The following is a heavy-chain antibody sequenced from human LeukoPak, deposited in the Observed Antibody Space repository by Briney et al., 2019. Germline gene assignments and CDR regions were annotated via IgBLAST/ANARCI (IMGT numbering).Heavy chain of an antibody. D-gene: IGHD3-16*02. CDR2: ISVYNGNT. J-gene: IGHJ4*02. CDR1: VYTFTSYG. CDR3: ARAQYYDYVWGSYPPGY. V-gene: IGHV1-18*01. Sequence: ASVRVSSKPSVYTFTSYGTSWVRQAPEQGVEWMGWISVYNGNTNYTQKLQGRVTMTTDTSTSTAYMELRSLRSDDTAVYYCARAQYYDYVWGSYPPGYWGQGTLVTVSS.